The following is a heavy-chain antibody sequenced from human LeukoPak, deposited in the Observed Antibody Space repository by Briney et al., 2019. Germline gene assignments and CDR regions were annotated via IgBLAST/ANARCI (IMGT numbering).Heavy chain of an antibody. V-gene: IGHV3-7*01. J-gene: IGHJ4*02. D-gene: IGHD3-16*01. Sequence: GGSLRLSCAASGFSFNSDWMDWVRQAPGKGLEWVANIKHDESEKNYLGSVKGRFTISRDNAQNSLYLQMNGLRVEDTAVYYCTRRLDDWGQGTLVTVSS. CDR2: IKHDESEK. CDR1: GFSFNSDW. CDR3: TRRLDD.